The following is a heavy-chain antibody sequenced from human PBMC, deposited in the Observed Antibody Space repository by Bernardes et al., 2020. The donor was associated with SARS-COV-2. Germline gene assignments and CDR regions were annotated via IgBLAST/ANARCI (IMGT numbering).Heavy chain of an antibody. CDR1: GGSISSTTDY. CDR2: ISSSGDT. CDR3: ARRGYSANSAALDY. J-gene: IGHJ4*02. Sequence: SETLSLTCTVSGGSISSTTDYWGWIRQSPRQGLEWLGSISSSGDTHFNPSLRSRLTLSVDTSKSQFSLELSSVTAADTAVYYCARRGYSANSAALDYWGQGTLVTVSS. V-gene: IGHV4-39*01. D-gene: IGHD4-4*01.